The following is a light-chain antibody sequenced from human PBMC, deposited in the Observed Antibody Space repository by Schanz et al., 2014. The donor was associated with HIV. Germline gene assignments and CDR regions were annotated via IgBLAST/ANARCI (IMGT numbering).Light chain of an antibody. J-gene: IGKJ2*01. CDR1: QSVRSNY. Sequence: EIVLTQSPGTLSLSPGERATLSCRASQSVRSNYLAWYQQKPGQAPRLLIYGASSRATGIPDTFSGSGSGTEFALTISSLQPDDFATYYCQQYTPYSHTFGQGTTLEI. V-gene: IGKV3-20*01. CDR3: QQYTPYSHT. CDR2: GAS.